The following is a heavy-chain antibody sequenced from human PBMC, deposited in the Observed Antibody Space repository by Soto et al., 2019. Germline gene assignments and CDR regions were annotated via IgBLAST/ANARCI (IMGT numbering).Heavy chain of an antibody. CDR2: ISGSGGST. CDR1: GFTVSSYA. Sequence: GGSLRLSCAASGFTVSSYAMGWVRQAPGKGLEWVSAISGSGGSTYYADSAKGRFTISRDNSKNTLYLQMNSLRAEDTAVYYCAKGVGSLYVFGGASSYNWFDPWGQGTLVTVSS. CDR3: AKGVGSLYVFGGASSYNWFDP. V-gene: IGHV3-23*01. D-gene: IGHD6-13*01. J-gene: IGHJ5*02.